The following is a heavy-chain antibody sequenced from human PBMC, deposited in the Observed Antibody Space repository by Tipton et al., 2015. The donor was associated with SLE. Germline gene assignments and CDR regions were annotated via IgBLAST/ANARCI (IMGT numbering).Heavy chain of an antibody. CDR1: GGSINSSNW. D-gene: IGHD3-10*01. Sequence: TLSITCAVSGGSINSSNWWSWVRQPPGKGLEWIGEIYNIGSTNYNQSLKSRVTISVDKSKNQFSLKLSSVTAADTAVYYCARYYYYGSGKYYFDYWGQGTLVTVSS. V-gene: IGHV4-4*02. CDR2: IYNIGST. CDR3: ARYYYYGSGKYYFDY. J-gene: IGHJ4*02.